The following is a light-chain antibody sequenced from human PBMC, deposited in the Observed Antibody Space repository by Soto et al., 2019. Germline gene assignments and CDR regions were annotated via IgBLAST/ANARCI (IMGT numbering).Light chain of an antibody. CDR1: QSVSSN. Sequence: EIVMTQSPATLSVSPGERATLSCRASQSVSSNLAWYQQKRGQAPRLLMYGASTRATGIPARFSGSGSGTEFTLTISSLQSEDFAVYYCQQYNNWYTFGQGTKLEIK. V-gene: IGKV3-15*01. J-gene: IGKJ2*01. CDR3: QQYNNWYT. CDR2: GAS.